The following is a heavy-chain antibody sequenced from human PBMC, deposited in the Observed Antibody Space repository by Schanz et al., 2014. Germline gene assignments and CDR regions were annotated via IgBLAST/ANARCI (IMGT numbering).Heavy chain of an antibody. CDR3: ARDTTWRLDL. CDR2: VFPNGIT. J-gene: IGHJ2*01. V-gene: IGHV4-61*02. CDR1: GGSIRSGTYY. Sequence: QVQLQESGPGLVKPSQTLSLTCTVSGGSIRSGTYYWSWIRQPAGKALEWVGRVFPNGITNYNPSFKIRGTISRDTPKMQLTSPRADHTAADTGVYYCARDTTWRLDLWGRGTLVTVSS. D-gene: IGHD1-1*01.